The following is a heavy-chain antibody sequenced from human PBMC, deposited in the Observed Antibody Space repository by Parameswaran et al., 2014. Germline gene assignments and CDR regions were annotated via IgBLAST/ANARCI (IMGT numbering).Heavy chain of an antibody. CDR3: ARRIVVVPAAMRDYYYYYGMDV. CDR2: ISAYNGNT. V-gene: IGHV1-18*01. Sequence: WVRQAPGQGLEWMGWISAYNGNTNYAQKLQGRVTMTTDTSTSTAYMELRSLRSDDTAVYYCARRIVVVPAAMRDYYYYYGMDVWGQGTTVTVSS. D-gene: IGHD2-2*01. J-gene: IGHJ6*02.